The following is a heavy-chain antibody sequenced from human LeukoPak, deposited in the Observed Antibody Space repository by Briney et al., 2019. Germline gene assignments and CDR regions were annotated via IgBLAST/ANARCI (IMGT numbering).Heavy chain of an antibody. D-gene: IGHD6-13*01. V-gene: IGHV4-59*01. J-gene: IGHJ4*02. CDR2: IYYSGST. CDR1: GVSISSYY. Sequence: SETLSLTCTVSGVSISSYYWSWIRQPPGKGLEWIGYIYYSGSTNYNPSLKSRVTISVDTSKDQFSLKLSSVTAADTAVYYCARDGGYSSSWFPFDYWGQGTLVTVSS. CDR3: ARDGGYSSSWFPFDY.